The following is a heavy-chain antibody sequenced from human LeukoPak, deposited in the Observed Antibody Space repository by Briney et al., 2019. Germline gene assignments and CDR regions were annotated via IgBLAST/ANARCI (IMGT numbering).Heavy chain of an antibody. J-gene: IGHJ4*02. CDR3: AKSLHGSGSYYNY. CDR2: ISGSGGST. Sequence: GGSLRLSCAASGFTFSTYAMSWVRQAPGKGLEWVSAISGSGGSTYYADSVKGRFTISRDNSKNTLYLQMNSLRAEDTAVYYCAKSLHGSGSYYNYWGQGTLVTVSS. V-gene: IGHV3-23*01. D-gene: IGHD3-10*01. CDR1: GFTFSTYA.